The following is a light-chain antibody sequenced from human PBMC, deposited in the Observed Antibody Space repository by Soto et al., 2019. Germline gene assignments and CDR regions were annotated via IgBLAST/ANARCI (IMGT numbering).Light chain of an antibody. CDR2: DAS. J-gene: IGKJ1*01. CDR3: QQFKSYSLP. V-gene: IGKV1-5*01. Sequence: DIQMTQSPSTLSASVGDRVTITCRASQSISTWLAWYQQKPGKAPKLLIYDASSLESGVPSRFSGSGSGTEFTLTISSLQPDDFATYYCQQFKSYSLPFGQVTKLDIK. CDR1: QSISTW.